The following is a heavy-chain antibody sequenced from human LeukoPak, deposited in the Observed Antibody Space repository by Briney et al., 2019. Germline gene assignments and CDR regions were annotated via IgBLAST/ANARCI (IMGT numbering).Heavy chain of an antibody. J-gene: IGHJ3*02. CDR1: GGIFSSYA. Sequence: ASVKVSCKASGGIFSSYAISWVRQAPGQGLEWMGWISVYNGNTNYAQKFQGRVTMTTDTSTSTAYMELRSLRSDDTAVYYCARDLTLSIWGQGTMVTVSS. V-gene: IGHV1-18*01. CDR2: ISVYNGNT. CDR3: ARDLTLSI.